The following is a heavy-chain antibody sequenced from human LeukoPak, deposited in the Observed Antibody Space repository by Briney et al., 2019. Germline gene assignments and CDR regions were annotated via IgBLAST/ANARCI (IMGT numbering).Heavy chain of an antibody. CDR1: GFTFSSYA. D-gene: IGHD3-10*01. CDR2: INSNGGST. Sequence: GGSLRLSCSVSGFTFSSYAMHWVRQAPGKGLQFLSSINSNGGSTYYADSVKGRFTISRDNSKNTLYLQMNSLRAEDTAVYYCTRPGYYGSSRGEDYWGQGTLVTVSS. V-gene: IGHV3-64*04. CDR3: TRPGYYGSSRGEDY. J-gene: IGHJ4*02.